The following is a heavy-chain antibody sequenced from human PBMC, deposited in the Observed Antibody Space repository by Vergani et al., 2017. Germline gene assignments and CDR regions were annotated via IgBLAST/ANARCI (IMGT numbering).Heavy chain of an antibody. Sequence: EVQLLESGGGLVQPGGSLRLSCAASGFTFSSYAMSWVRQAPGKGLEWVSAISGSGGSTYYADSVKGRFTISRDNSKNTLYLQMNSLRAEDTAVYYCAKEKNTIFASRRPTCGMDVWGQGTTVTVSS. D-gene: IGHD3-3*01. CDR1: GFTFSSYA. V-gene: IGHV3-23*01. J-gene: IGHJ6*02. CDR2: ISGSGGST. CDR3: AKEKNTIFASRRPTCGMDV.